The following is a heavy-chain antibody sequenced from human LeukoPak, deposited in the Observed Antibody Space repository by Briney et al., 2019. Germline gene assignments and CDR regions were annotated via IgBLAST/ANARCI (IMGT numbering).Heavy chain of an antibody. CDR3: ARNPGCYYSSGYYYYGMDV. V-gene: IGHV1-18*01. CDR2: ISAYTGNT. CDR1: GYTFTRYG. D-gene: IGHD3-22*01. Sequence: ASVKVSCKASGYTFTRYGISWVRQAPGQGLEWMGWISAYTGNTNYAQKLQGRVTMTTDTSTSTAYLELRSLRSDDTAVYYCARNPGCYYSSGYYYYGMDVWGQGTTVTVSS. J-gene: IGHJ6*02.